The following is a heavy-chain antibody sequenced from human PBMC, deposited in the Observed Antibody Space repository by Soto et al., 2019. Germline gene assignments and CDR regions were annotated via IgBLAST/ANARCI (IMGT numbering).Heavy chain of an antibody. D-gene: IGHD2-15*01. V-gene: IGHV1-46*01. CDR2: INPSDGST. J-gene: IGHJ4*02. CDR3: ARLWGGYCGGGSCYSDY. CDR1: GYTLTNYY. Sequence: QVQLVQSGAEVKKPGASVKVSCKASGYTLTNYYMHWVRQAPGQGLEWMGIINPSDGSTNYAQKIQGRVTMTRDTSTNTADMELSSLRSDDTAVYYCARLWGGYCGGGSCYSDYWGQGTLVTVSS.